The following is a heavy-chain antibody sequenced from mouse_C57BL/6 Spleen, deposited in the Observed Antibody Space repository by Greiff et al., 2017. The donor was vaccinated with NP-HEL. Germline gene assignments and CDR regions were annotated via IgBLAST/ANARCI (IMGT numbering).Heavy chain of an antibody. J-gene: IGHJ2*01. CDR2: IDPSDSYT. CDR3: ARQGVYGKDY. Sequence: QVQLQQPGAELVMPGASVKLSCKASGYTFTSYWMHWVKQRPGQGPEWIGEIDPSDSYTNYNQTFKGKSTLTVDQSSSTAYMQLSSLTSEDSAVYYCARQGVYGKDYWGQGTTLTVSS. D-gene: IGHD2-1*01. CDR1: GYTFTSYW. V-gene: IGHV1-69*01.